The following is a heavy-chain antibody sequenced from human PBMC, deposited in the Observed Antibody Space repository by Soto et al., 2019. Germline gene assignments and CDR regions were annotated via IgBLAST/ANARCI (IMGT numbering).Heavy chain of an antibody. CDR2: IYWDDDK. CDR1: GFSLSTSGVG. Sequence: QITLKESGPTLVKPTQTLTLTCTFSGFSLSTSGVGVGWIRQPPGKALEWLGIIYWDDDKRYSPSLKSRVTITKDTFKNPLVLTMTNMDPVDTATYYCAHLPWKQLWPRAPVVYWGQGTPVTVSS. V-gene: IGHV2-5*02. J-gene: IGHJ4*02. CDR3: AHLPWKQLWPRAPVVY. D-gene: IGHD5-18*01.